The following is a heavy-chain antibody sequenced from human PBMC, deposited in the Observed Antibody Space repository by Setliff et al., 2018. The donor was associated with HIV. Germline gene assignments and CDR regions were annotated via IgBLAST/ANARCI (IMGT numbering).Heavy chain of an antibody. V-gene: IGHV4-39*01. D-gene: IGHD6-6*01. CDR1: GGSISSSSYY. CDR3: ARLRHLVLLRVDY. Sequence: SETLSLTCTVSGGSISSSSYYWGWIRQPPGKGLEWIGSIYYSGSTYYNPSLKSRVTISVDTSKNQFSLKLSSVTAADTAVYYCARLRHLVLLRVDYWGQGTLVTVSS. CDR2: IYYSGST. J-gene: IGHJ4*02.